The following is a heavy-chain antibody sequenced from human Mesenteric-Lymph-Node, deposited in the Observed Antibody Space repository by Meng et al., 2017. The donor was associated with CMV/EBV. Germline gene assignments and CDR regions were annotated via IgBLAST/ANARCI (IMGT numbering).Heavy chain of an antibody. D-gene: IGHD2-15*01. CDR2: INPTGSYM. CDR3: ARGAPSEIYSPFS. J-gene: IGHJ4*02. Sequence: AAARFSFSSYSMSWVRQAAGKGLEWVSCINPTGSYMFYADAIKGRFTISRDNAKNSLYLQMNSLRAEDTAIYYCARGAPSEIYSPFSWGLGTLVTVSS. CDR1: RFSFSSYS. V-gene: IGHV3-21*01.